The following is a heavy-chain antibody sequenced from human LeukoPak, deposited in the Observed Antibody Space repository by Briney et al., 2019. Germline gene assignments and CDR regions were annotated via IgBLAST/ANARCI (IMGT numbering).Heavy chain of an antibody. CDR3: ARGHSSSWLAFDI. D-gene: IGHD6-13*01. J-gene: IGHJ3*02. CDR2: IYSGGST. V-gene: IGHV3-53*01. CDR1: GFTVSSNY. Sequence: PGGSLRLSCAASGFTVSSNYMSWVRQAPGKGLEWVSVIYSGGSTYYADSVKGRFTISRDNSKNTLYLQVNSLRAEDTAVYCCARGHSSSWLAFDIWGQGTMVTVSS.